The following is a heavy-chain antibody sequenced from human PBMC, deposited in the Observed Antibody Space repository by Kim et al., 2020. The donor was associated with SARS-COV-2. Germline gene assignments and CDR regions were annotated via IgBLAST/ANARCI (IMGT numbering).Heavy chain of an antibody. CDR3: ATLVPAAIHNWFDP. V-gene: IGHV3-21*01. J-gene: IGHJ5*02. Sequence: DSVKGRFTISRDNAKNSLYLQMNSLRAEDTAVYYCATLVPAAIHNWFDPWGQGTLVTVSS. D-gene: IGHD2-2*01.